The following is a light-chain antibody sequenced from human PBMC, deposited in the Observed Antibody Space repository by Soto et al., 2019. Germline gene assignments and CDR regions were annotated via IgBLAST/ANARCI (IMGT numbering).Light chain of an antibody. Sequence: EIVLMQSPVTLSLSPGERATLSCRASRNVNNNDLAWYQKRRGQAPRLLIYGASSRATGIPDRFSASGSGTDFTLTISRLEPEDFAVYFCQQYGSSPVTFGQGTRLEIK. V-gene: IGKV3-20*01. CDR3: QQYGSSPVT. CDR1: RNVNNND. CDR2: GAS. J-gene: IGKJ5*01.